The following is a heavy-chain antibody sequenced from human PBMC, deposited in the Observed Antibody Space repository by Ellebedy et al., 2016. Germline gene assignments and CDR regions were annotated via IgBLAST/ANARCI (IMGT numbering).Heavy chain of an antibody. CDR3: ARSLHHYFYTMDV. CDR2: IYQTGSS. J-gene: IGHJ6*02. Sequence: GSLRLXXAASGFIFSDYYMTWIRQSPGKGLEWIGEIYQTGSSNYSPSLKSRVTISIDKSKNHFSLTLNSVTAADTAVYYCARSLHHYFYTMDVWGQGTTVTVSS. V-gene: IGHV4-4*02. CDR1: GFIFSDYY.